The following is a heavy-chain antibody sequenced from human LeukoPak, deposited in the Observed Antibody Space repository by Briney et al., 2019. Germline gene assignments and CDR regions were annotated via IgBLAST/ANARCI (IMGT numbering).Heavy chain of an antibody. CDR2: ISGSGGSA. D-gene: IGHD6-13*01. J-gene: IGHJ5*02. CDR3: AKASISAALNH. V-gene: IGHV3-23*01. Sequence: GGSLRLSCAASGFTFSSYAMSWVRQAPGKGLQWVSAISGSGGSAYYADSVKGRFTISRDNSKNTLYLQMNSLRAEDTAVYYCAKASISAALNHWGQGTLVTVSS. CDR1: GFTFSSYA.